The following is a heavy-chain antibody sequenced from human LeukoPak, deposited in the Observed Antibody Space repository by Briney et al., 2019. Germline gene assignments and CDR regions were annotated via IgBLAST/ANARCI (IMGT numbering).Heavy chain of an antibody. CDR3: ARVSTSSSSGGRYFDS. V-gene: IGHV3-11*04. J-gene: IGHJ4*02. D-gene: IGHD6-6*01. CDR2: ISTSGSAI. CDR1: GFTFSGYY. Sequence: GGSLRLSCAASGFTFSGYYMSWIRQAPGKGLEWVSYISTSGSAIYYADSMKGRFTISWDNANNSLYLQMNSLRAEDTAVYYCARVSTSSSSGGRYFDSWGQGTLVTVSS.